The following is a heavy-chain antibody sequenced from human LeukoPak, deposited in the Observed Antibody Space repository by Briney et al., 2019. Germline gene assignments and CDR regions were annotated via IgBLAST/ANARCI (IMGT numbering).Heavy chain of an antibody. CDR2: ISGSDGSI. D-gene: IGHD2-2*01. J-gene: IGHJ5*02. Sequence: GGSLRLSCAASGFTFSSYAMSWVRQAPGKELEWVSAISGSDGSIYYADSVKGRFTISRDNSKNTLYLQMNSLRAEDTAVYYCAKGGRYCSSTSCWENWFDPWGQGTLVTVSS. CDR1: GFTFSSYA. CDR3: AKGGRYCSSTSCWENWFDP. V-gene: IGHV3-23*01.